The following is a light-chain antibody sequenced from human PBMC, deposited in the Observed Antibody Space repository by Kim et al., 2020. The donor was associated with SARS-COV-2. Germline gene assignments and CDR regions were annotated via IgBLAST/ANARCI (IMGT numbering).Light chain of an antibody. CDR3: MQGTSWPLT. CDR1: QSLVYRDGNTY. CDR2: RVS. Sequence: DVALTQSPLSLPVTLGQPASISCRSSQSLVYRDGNTYLNWFQQRPGQSPRRLIYRVSNRDSGVPDRFSGSGSGTDFTLKISRVEAEDVGVYFCMQGTSWPLTFGGGTTVDIK. J-gene: IGKJ4*01. V-gene: IGKV2-30*01.